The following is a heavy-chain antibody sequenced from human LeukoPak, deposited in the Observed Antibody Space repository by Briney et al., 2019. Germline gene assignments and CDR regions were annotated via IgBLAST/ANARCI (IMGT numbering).Heavy chain of an antibody. V-gene: IGHV4-39*01. CDR3: ARHPADRVSSWYGMEV. CDR1: GYSISSNRY. Sequence: SETLSLTCTVSGYSISSNRYWGWIRQPPGEGVEGIGIMPYSGTTYYNASLKGRVTISGDTSKNQFSLKMSSVTAADTAVYYCARHPADRVSSWYGMEVWGQGTTV. CDR2: MPYSGTT. J-gene: IGHJ6*02. D-gene: IGHD5/OR15-5a*01.